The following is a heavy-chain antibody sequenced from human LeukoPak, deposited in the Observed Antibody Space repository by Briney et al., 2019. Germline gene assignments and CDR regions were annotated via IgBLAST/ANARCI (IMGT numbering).Heavy chain of an antibody. CDR3: ARGSSLGGGDAFDI. CDR1: GYTFTSYY. CDR2: INPSGGST. Sequence: ASVKVSCKASGYTFTSYYTHWVRQAPGQGLEWMGIINPSGGSTSYAQKFQGRVTMTRNTSISTAYMELSSLRSEDTAVYYCARGSSLGGGDAFDIWGQGTMVTVSS. V-gene: IGHV1-46*01. D-gene: IGHD3-16*01. J-gene: IGHJ3*02.